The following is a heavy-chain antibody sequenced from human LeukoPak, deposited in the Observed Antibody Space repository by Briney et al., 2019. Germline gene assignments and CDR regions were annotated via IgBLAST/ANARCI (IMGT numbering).Heavy chain of an antibody. V-gene: IGHV3-21*06. J-gene: IGHJ3*02. CDR3: VRSIIATLGTGAFDI. CDR1: GFTFTSYT. Sequence: TGGSLRLACAASGFTFTSYTMSWVRQAPGKGLEWVSSILRITSDIYDADSVKGRFTISRDNSRNSLFLQMNSLRDEDTAVYYCVRSIIATLGTGAFDIWGRGTMVTVSS. D-gene: IGHD6-13*01. CDR2: ILRITSDI.